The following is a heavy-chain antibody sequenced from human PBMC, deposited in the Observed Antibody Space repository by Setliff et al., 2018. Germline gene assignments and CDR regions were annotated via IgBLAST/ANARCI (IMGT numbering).Heavy chain of an antibody. D-gene: IGHD6-19*01. CDR2: IYYSGSTA. V-gene: IGHV4-31*03. CDR3: ARGRAGHSGH. J-gene: IGHJ4*02. CDR1: GGSISSGGYY. Sequence: SETLSLTCTVSGGSISSGGYYWSWIRQHPGKGLEWIGYIYYSGSTAYYNPSLKSRVTISVDTSKNQFSLKLSSVTAADTAVYYCARGRAGHSGHWGQGTLVTVSS.